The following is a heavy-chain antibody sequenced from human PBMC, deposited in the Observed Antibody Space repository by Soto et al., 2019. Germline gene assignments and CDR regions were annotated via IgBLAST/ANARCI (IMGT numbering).Heavy chain of an antibody. D-gene: IGHD1-7*01. V-gene: IGHV4-31*03. J-gene: IGHJ6*02. CDR2: IYYSGST. CDR3: ARGNWKYHKTYYYYGMDV. Sequence: SETLSLTCTVSGGSISSGGYYWSWIRQHPGKGLEWIGYIYYSGSTYYNPSLKSRVTISVDTSKNQFSLKLSSVTAADTAVYYCARGNWKYHKTYYYYGMDVWGQGTTVTVS. CDR1: GGSISSGGYY.